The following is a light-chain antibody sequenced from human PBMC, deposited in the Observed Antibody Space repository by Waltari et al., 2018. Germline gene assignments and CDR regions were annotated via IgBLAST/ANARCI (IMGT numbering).Light chain of an antibody. Sequence: DIVMTQSPDSLAVSLGERATINCKSSPSILYSSNNKNYLAWYQQKTGQPPKLLIYWASPRECGGPDRFSGSGAWTEFTLTISSLQAEDVAVYYCQQYYSIPITVGQGTRLEIK. CDR1: PSILYSSNNKNY. CDR3: QQYYSIPIT. J-gene: IGKJ5*01. V-gene: IGKV4-1*01. CDR2: WAS.